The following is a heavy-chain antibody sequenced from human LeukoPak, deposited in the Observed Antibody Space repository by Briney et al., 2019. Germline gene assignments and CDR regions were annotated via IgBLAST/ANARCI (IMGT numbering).Heavy chain of an antibody. CDR1: GFTFSTYR. J-gene: IGHJ4*02. Sequence: PGGALRLSCAASGFTFSTYRMSWVRQAPGKGLEWVSLISSSSSATYYADSVKGRFTISRDNAKHSLYLQMDSLRDDDTAVYYCARDSPTSLGMIDYWGQGTLVTVSS. V-gene: IGHV3-48*02. D-gene: IGHD7-27*01. CDR3: ARDSPTSLGMIDY. CDR2: ISSSSSAT.